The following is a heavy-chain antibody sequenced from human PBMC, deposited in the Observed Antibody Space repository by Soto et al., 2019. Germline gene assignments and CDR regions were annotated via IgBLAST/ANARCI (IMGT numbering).Heavy chain of an antibody. CDR2: ISYDGRNK. V-gene: IGHV3-30*04. J-gene: IGHJ6*02. CDR1: GFTFSSYG. CDR3: AKGRTQGLYPTPSMDD. Sequence: PGGSLRLSCAASGFTFSSYGMSWVRQAPGKGLEWVTGISYDGRNKYYVDSVKGRFTISRDTSSNTLYLQMNSLRVEDTAIYYCAKGRTQGLYPTPSMDDWGQGTTVTVSS.